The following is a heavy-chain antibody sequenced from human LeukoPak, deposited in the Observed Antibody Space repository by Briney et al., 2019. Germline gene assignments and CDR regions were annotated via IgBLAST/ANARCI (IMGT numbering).Heavy chain of an antibody. J-gene: IGHJ4*02. Sequence: ASVKVSCKASGYTSTGYYMHWVRQAPGQGLEWMGWINPNSGGTSYAQKFQGRVTMTRDTSISTAYMELSRLRSDDTAVFYCARGPSTAVTNRNYFDYWGQGTLVTVSS. CDR1: GYTSTGYY. CDR2: INPNSGGT. V-gene: IGHV1-2*02. D-gene: IGHD4-17*01. CDR3: ARGPSTAVTNRNYFDY.